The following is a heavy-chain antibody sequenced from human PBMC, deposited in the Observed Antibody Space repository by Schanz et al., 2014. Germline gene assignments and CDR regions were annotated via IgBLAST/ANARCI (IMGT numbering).Heavy chain of an antibody. Sequence: VQPGPEVKKPGASVTVSCKASGGTFSSDTFSWVRQAPGQGLEWMGRIVPIAGITNYAQRFQGRVTITADKSSDTAYMELSSLRSEDTAVYYCAREVGLYDRGWFDPSGQGTLVTVSS. D-gene: IGHD3-22*01. CDR1: GGTFSSDT. CDR2: IVPIAGIT. CDR3: AREVGLYDRGWFDP. V-gene: IGHV1-69*08. J-gene: IGHJ5*02.